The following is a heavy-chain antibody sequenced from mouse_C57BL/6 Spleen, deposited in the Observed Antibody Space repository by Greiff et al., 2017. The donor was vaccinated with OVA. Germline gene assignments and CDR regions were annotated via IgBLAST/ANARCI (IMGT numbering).Heavy chain of an antibody. J-gene: IGHJ4*01. V-gene: IGHV1-53*01. CDR2: INPSNGGT. CDR3: ARGDSNYVHYYAMDY. D-gene: IGHD2-5*01. Sequence: QVQLKQPGTELVKPGASVKLSCKASGYTFTSYWMHWVKQRPGQGLEWIGNINPSNGGTNYNEKFKSKATLTVDKSSSTAYMQLSSLTSDDSAVYYCARGDSNYVHYYAMDYWGQGTSVTVSS. CDR1: GYTFTSYW.